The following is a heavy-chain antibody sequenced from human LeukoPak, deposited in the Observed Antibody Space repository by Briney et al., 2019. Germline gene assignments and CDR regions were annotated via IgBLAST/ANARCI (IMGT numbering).Heavy chain of an antibody. V-gene: IGHV3-33*06. Sequence: GRSLRLSCAASGFTFSSYGMHWVRQAPGKGLEWVAVIWYDGSNKYYADSVKGRFTISRDNSKNTLYLQMNSLRAEDTAVYYCAKLVDIEDAFDSWGQGTMVTVSS. CDR3: AKLVDIEDAFDS. J-gene: IGHJ3*02. D-gene: IGHD5-12*01. CDR1: GFTFSSYG. CDR2: IWYDGSNK.